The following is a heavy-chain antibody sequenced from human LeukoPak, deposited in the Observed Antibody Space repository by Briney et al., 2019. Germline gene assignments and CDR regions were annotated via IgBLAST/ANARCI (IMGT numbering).Heavy chain of an antibody. CDR3: ARLSTVTTSFDY. Sequence: GGSLRLSCAASGFTVSSNYMSWVRQAPGKGLEWVSVIYSGGSTYYADSVKGRFTISRDNSKNTLYLQMNSLRAADTAVYYCARLSTVTTSFDYWGQGTLVTVSS. V-gene: IGHV3-66*01. CDR1: GFTVSSNY. CDR2: IYSGGST. J-gene: IGHJ4*02. D-gene: IGHD4-17*01.